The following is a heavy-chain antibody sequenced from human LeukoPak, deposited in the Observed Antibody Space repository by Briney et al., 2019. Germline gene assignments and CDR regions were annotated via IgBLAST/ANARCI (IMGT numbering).Heavy chain of an antibody. J-gene: IGHJ5*02. Sequence: ASVKVSCKASGYTFTSYYMHWVRQAPGQGLEWMGTINPSGAITSYAQKFQGRVTMTRDTSTSTVYMELSSLRSEDTALYYRARSYMIVDPFDPWGQGTLVTVSS. CDR1: GYTFTSYY. V-gene: IGHV1-46*01. CDR2: INPSGAIT. CDR3: ARSYMIVDPFDP. D-gene: IGHD3-22*01.